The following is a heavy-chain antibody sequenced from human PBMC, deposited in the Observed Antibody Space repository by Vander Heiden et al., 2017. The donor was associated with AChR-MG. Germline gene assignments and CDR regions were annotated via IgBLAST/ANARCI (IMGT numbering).Heavy chain of an antibody. CDR3: ATWIQHSFVNY. V-gene: IGHV3-7*01. J-gene: IGHJ4*02. D-gene: IGHD2-2*03. CDR2: IKEDGSQT. CDR1: GFTFISYW. Sequence: EVQLVESGGDLVQPGGSLRLSCAASGFTFISYWRSWGRQAPGKGLEWVANIKEDGSQTEYVDSVKGRFTISRDNAKNSLHLQMDSLRAEDTAVYYCATWIQHSFVNYWGQGILVTVSS.